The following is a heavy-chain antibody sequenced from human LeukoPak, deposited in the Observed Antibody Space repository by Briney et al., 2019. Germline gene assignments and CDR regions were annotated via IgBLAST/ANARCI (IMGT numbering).Heavy chain of an antibody. D-gene: IGHD6-6*01. CDR2: IKSKTDGGTT. V-gene: IGHV3-15*01. J-gene: IGHJ4*02. Sequence: AGGSLRLSCAASGFTFSNAWMSWVRRAPGKGLEWVGRIKSKTDGGTTDYAAPVKGRFTISRDDSKNTLYLQMNSLKTEDTAVYYCTTGLSIAARPGFDYWGQGTLVTVSS. CDR3: TTGLSIAARPGFDY. CDR1: GFTFSNAW.